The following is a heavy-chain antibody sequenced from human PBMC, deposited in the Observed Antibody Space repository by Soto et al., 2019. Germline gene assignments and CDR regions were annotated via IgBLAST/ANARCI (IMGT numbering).Heavy chain of an antibody. J-gene: IGHJ2*01. D-gene: IGHD6-19*01. V-gene: IGHV4-39*01. CDR1: GGSISSSSYY. Sequence: QLQLQESGPGLVKPSETLSLTCTVSGGSISSSSYYWGWIRQPPGKGLEWIGCIYYSGSTYYNPSLKSRVTLSVDTSKKQFSLKLSSVTAADTAVYYCARRWFVLLTVARTVDWYFDLWGRGTLVTVSS. CDR2: IYYSGST. CDR3: ARRWFVLLTVARTVDWYFDL.